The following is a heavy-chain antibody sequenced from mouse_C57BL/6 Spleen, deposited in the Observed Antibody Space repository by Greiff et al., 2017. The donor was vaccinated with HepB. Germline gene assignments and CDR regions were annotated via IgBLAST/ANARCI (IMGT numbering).Heavy chain of an antibody. CDR3: ARRGIYYDYDNYFDY. CDR1: GYTFTSYW. D-gene: IGHD2-4*01. CDR2: IDPSDSYT. Sequence: QVHVKQPGAELVRPGTSVKLSCKASGYTFTSYWMHWVKQRPGQGLEWIGVIDPSDSYTNYNQKFKGKATLTVDTSSSTAYMQLSSLTSEDSAVYYCARRGIYYDYDNYFDYWGQGTTLTVSS. J-gene: IGHJ2*01. V-gene: IGHV1-59*01.